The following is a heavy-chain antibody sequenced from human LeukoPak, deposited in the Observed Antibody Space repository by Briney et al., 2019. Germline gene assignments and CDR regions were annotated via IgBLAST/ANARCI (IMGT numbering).Heavy chain of an antibody. CDR1: GGSIRSYY. CDR2: ISYSAYT. CDR3: ARGRNDNGGMFFDS. J-gene: IGHJ4*02. Sequence: SETLSLTCTAPGGSIRSYYWSWIRQAPGKGLEWIGFISYSAYTSYSPSLKSRVAISVDTSKSQFSLRLSSMTAADTAIYYCARGRNDNGGMFFDSWAQGTLVTVSS. D-gene: IGHD4-23*01. V-gene: IGHV4-59*01.